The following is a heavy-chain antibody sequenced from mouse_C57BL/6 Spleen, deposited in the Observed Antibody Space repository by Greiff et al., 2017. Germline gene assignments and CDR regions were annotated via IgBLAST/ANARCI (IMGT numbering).Heavy chain of an antibody. V-gene: IGHV1-80*01. CDR3: ARPYGYVYAMDY. Sequence: QVQLKQSGAELVKPGASVKISCKASGYAFSSYWMNWVKQRPGKGLEWIGQIYPGDGDTNYNGKFKGKATLTADKSSSTAYMQLSSLTSEDSAVYFCARPYGYVYAMDYWGQGTSVTVSS. D-gene: IGHD2-2*01. J-gene: IGHJ4*01. CDR2: IYPGDGDT. CDR1: GYAFSSYW.